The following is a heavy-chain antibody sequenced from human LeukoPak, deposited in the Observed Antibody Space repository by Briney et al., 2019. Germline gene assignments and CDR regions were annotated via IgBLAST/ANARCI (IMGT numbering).Heavy chain of an antibody. CDR1: GGSFSGYY. D-gene: IGHD3-3*01. CDR2: INHSGST. Sequence: SETLSLTFAVYGGSFSGYYWSWIRQPPGKGLEWIGEINHSGSTNYNPSLQSRVTISVDTSKNQFSLKLSSVTAADTAVYYCARGRRVRFLEWLSDNWFHPWGQGTLVTVSS. V-gene: IGHV4-34*01. CDR3: ARGRRVRFLEWLSDNWFHP. J-gene: IGHJ5*02.